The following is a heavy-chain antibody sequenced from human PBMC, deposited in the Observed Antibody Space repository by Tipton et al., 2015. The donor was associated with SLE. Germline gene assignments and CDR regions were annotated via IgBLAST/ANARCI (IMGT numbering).Heavy chain of an antibody. V-gene: IGHV4-39*07. J-gene: IGHJ1*01. D-gene: IGHD1-26*01. CDR2: IYYSGST. CDR3: ARGGKWEQPTQYFKH. Sequence: TLSLTCTVSGGSISSSSYYWGWIRQPPGKGLEWIGSIYYSGSTYYNPSLKSRVTISVDTTKNQFSLKMTSVTAADTAVYYCARGGKWEQPTQYFKHWGQGTLVTVSS. CDR1: GGSISSSSYY.